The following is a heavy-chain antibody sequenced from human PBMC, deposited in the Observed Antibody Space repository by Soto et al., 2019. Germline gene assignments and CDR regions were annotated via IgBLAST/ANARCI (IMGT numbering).Heavy chain of an antibody. CDR2: IWYDGSNK. J-gene: IGHJ6*02. D-gene: IGHD2-15*01. Sequence: GGSLRLSCAASGFTFSSYGMHWVRQAPGKGLEWVAVIWYDGSNKYYADSVKGRFTISRDNSKNTLYLQMNSLRAEDTAVYYCARDGPTPTHIHPRGYYYYGMDVWGQGTTVTVSS. CDR3: ARDGPTPTHIHPRGYYYYGMDV. V-gene: IGHV3-33*01. CDR1: GFTFSSYG.